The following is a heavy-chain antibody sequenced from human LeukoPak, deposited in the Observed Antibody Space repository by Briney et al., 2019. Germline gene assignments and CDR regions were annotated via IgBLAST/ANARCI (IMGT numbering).Heavy chain of an antibody. J-gene: IGHJ5*02. CDR1: GFIFYDYD. CDR2: IYYSGST. V-gene: IGHV4-38-2*01. Sequence: GSLRLSCAASGFIFYDYDMNWVRHAPGKGLEWIGSIYYSGSTYYNPSLKSRVTISVDTSKNQFSLKLSSVTAADTAVYYCARVVVVVAATRWFDPWGQGTLVTVSS. D-gene: IGHD2-15*01. CDR3: ARVVVVVAATRWFDP.